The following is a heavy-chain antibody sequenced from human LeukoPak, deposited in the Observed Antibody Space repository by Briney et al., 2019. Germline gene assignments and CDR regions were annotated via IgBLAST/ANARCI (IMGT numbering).Heavy chain of an antibody. V-gene: IGHV3-53*01. CDR3: ARAGYSNGWYYDY. D-gene: IGHD6-19*01. CDR2: IYSGGST. J-gene: IGHJ4*02. Sequence: GGSLRLSCAASGFTFSSYAMSWVRQAPGKGLEWVSVIYSGGSTYYADSVKGRFTISRDNSKNTLYLQMNSLRAEDTAVYYCARAGYSNGWYYDYWGQGTLVTVSS. CDR1: GFTFSSYA.